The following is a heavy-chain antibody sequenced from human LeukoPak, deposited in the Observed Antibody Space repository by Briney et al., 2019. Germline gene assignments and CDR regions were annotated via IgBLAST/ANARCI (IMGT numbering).Heavy chain of an antibody. CDR2: ISGSSSYI. V-gene: IGHV3-21*01. J-gene: IGHJ4*02. D-gene: IGHD5/OR15-5a*01. Sequence: GGSLRLSCAASGFTFSSSTMNWVRQAPGKGLEWVSSISGSSSYIYYADSVKGRFTISRDNTKNSLYLQMNSLRAEDTAVYYCARGEGLVYGDHWGQGTLVTVSS. CDR1: GFTFSSST. CDR3: ARGEGLVYGDH.